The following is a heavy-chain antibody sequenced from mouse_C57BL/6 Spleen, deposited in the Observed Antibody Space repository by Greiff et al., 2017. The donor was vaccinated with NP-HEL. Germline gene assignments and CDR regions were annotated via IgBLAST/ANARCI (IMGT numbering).Heavy chain of an antibody. V-gene: IGHV1-80*01. CDR1: GYAFSSYW. CDR3: ARRGDDVWFAY. CDR2: IYPGDGDT. D-gene: IGHD2-12*01. J-gene: IGHJ3*01. Sequence: QVQLKESGAELVKPGASVKISCKASGYAFSSYWMNWVKQRPGKGLEWIGQIYPGDGDTNYNGKFKGKATLTADKSSSTAYMQLSSLTSEDSAVYFCARRGDDVWFAYWGQGTLVTVSA.